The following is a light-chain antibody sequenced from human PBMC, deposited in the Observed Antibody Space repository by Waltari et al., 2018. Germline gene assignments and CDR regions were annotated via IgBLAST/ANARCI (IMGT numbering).Light chain of an antibody. J-gene: IGLJ3*02. CDR1: RSNLGSNY. CDR2: RSN. Sequence: QSVLTQPPSASETPGQTVTIFCSGSRSNLGSNYVYWYQQLPGTAPKLLISRSNQRPSGVPDRFSGSKSGTSASLAISGLRSEDEADYYCAAWDDSLNGRVFGGGTRLTVL. V-gene: IGLV1-47*01. CDR3: AAWDDSLNGRV.